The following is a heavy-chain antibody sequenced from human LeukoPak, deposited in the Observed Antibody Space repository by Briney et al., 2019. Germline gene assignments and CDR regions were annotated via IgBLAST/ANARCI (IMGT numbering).Heavy chain of an antibody. CDR3: ARASAAAGPTDY. CDR1: GYTFTGYY. J-gene: IGHJ4*02. Sequence: GASVKVSCKASGYTFTGYYMHWVRQAPGQGLEWMGWINPNSGGTNYAQKFQGRVTVTRDTSISTAYMELSRLRSDDTAVYYCARASAAAGPTDYWGQGTMVTVSS. CDR2: INPNSGGT. V-gene: IGHV1-2*02. D-gene: IGHD6-13*01.